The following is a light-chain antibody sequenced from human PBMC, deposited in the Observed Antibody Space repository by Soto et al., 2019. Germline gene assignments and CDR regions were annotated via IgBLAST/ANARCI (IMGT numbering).Light chain of an antibody. J-gene: IGKJ4*01. CDR3: HQYGSSPLT. V-gene: IGKV3-20*01. Sequence: EIVLTQSPGTLSLSPGERATLFCRASQSVPSSCLAWYQQKTGQAPRLLIYDVSSRATGIPDRFSGSESGTDFTLTISRLEPEDVAVYYCHQYGSSPLTFGGGTKVGIK. CDR2: DVS. CDR1: QSVPSSC.